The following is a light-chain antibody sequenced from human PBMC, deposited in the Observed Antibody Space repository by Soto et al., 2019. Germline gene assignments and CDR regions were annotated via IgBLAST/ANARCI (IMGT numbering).Light chain of an antibody. J-gene: IGKJ1*01. CDR2: AAS. CDR1: HGISNY. CDR3: QKYIVAPAT. V-gene: IGKV1-27*01. Sequence: DIPMTQSPSSLSASVGDRVTITCRASHGISNYLAWYQQKPGKVPKLLIYAASTLQSGVPSRFSGSGSGTDFTLTISSLQPEDFATYYCQKYIVAPATFGQGTTVEIK.